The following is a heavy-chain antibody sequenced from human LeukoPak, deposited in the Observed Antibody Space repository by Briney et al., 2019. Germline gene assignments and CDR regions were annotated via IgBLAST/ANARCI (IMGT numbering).Heavy chain of an antibody. CDR3: ARHRLITMVRGVINFDY. CDR2: INHSGST. Sequence: SETLSLTCTVSGGSISSSSYYWSWIRQPPGKGLEWIGEINHSGSTNYNPSLKSRVTISVDTSKNQFSLKLSSVTAADTAVYYCARHRLITMVRGVINFDYWGQGTLVTVSS. V-gene: IGHV4-39*01. D-gene: IGHD3-10*01. CDR1: GGSISSSSYY. J-gene: IGHJ4*02.